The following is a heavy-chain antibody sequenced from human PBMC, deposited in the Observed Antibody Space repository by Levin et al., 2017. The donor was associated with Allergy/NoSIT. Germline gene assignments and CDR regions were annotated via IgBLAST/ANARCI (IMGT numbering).Heavy chain of an antibody. CDR2: IIPIFGTA. Sequence: KISCKASGGTFSSYAISWVRQAPGQGLEWMGGIIPIFGTANYAQKFQGRVTITADESTSTAYMELSSLRSEDTAVYYCARGSSPDYYDSSGYYSTWGQGTLVTVSS. D-gene: IGHD3-22*01. CDR3: ARGSSPDYYDSSGYYST. J-gene: IGHJ5*02. V-gene: IGHV1-69*01. CDR1: GGTFSSYA.